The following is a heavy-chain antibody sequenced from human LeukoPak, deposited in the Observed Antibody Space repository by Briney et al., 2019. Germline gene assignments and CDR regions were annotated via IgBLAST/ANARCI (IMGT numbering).Heavy chain of an antibody. Sequence: GGPLRLSCAASGSTFSSYGMHWVRQAPGKGLEWVAFIRYDGSNKYYADSVKGRFTISRDNSKNTLYLQMNSLRVEDTAVYYCAKDGQYGSGRDYYYYMDVWGKGTTVTVSS. CDR1: GSTFSSYG. CDR2: IRYDGSNK. D-gene: IGHD3-10*01. V-gene: IGHV3-30*02. J-gene: IGHJ6*03. CDR3: AKDGQYGSGRDYYYYMDV.